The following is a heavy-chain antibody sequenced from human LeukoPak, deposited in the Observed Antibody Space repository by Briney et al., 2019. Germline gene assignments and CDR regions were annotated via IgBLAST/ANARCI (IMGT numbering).Heavy chain of an antibody. V-gene: IGHV3-30*04. CDR1: GFTFSSYA. J-gene: IGHJ6*03. Sequence: GGSLRLSCAAPGFTFSSYAMHWVRQAPGKGLEWVAVISYDGSNKYYADSVKGRFTISRDNSKNTLYLQMNSLRAEDTAVYYCASLIGAGYYYMDVWGKGTTVTVSS. D-gene: IGHD7-27*01. CDR2: ISYDGSNK. CDR3: ASLIGAGYYYMDV.